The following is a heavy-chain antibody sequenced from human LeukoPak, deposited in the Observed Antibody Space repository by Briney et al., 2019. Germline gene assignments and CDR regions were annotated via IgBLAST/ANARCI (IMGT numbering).Heavy chain of an antibody. Sequence: GASVKVSCKASGYTFTSYSISWVRQAPGQGLEWMGWISAYNGNTNYAQKLQGRVTMTTDTLTSTAYMELRSLRSDDTAVYYCARDITYYYDSSGSLDCWGQGTLVTVSS. D-gene: IGHD3-22*01. CDR1: GYTFTSYS. V-gene: IGHV1-18*01. J-gene: IGHJ4*02. CDR3: ARDITYYYDSSGSLDC. CDR2: ISAYNGNT.